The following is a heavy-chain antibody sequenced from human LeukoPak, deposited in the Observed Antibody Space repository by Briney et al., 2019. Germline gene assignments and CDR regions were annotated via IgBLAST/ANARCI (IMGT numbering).Heavy chain of an antibody. CDR3: ARGRDRYYDSSGYYYVNSY. V-gene: IGHV1-8*01. Sequence: ASVKVSCKASGYTFTSYNINWVRQATGPGLEWMGWMYPNSGNTGYAQKFQGRVTMTRNTSISTAYMELSSLRSEDTAVYYCARGRDRYYDSSGYYYVNSYWGQGTLVTVSS. D-gene: IGHD3-22*01. CDR1: GYTFTSYN. J-gene: IGHJ4*02. CDR2: MYPNSGNT.